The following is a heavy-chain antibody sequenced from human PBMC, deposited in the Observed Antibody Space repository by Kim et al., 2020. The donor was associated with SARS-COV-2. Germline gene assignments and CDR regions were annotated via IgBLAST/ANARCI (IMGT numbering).Heavy chain of an antibody. Sequence: GGSLRLSCAASGFTFTDYAMHWVRQAPGKGLEYVSAISGKGGSTHYAKSVKGRFTISRDNSKNTLYLQMGSLRPDDMAVYYCARDWRRRDESWGPFGYWGQGTLVTVSS. CDR1: GFTFTDYA. CDR3: ARDWRRRDESWGPFGY. V-gene: IGHV3-64*01. D-gene: IGHD3-16*01. CDR2: ISGKGGST. J-gene: IGHJ4*02.